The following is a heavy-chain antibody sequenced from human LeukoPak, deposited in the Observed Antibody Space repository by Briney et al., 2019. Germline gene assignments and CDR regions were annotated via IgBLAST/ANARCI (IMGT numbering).Heavy chain of an antibody. J-gene: IGHJ6*03. D-gene: IGHD4-11*01. CDR3: AREATVTTTYYYYMDV. CDR1: GASIISGGYY. Sequence: SETLSLTCTVSGASIISGGYYWSWIRQHPGKGLEWIGYIYYTGSTYYNPSLKNRLTISIDTSKSQFSLKLTSVTAADTAVYYCAREATVTTTYYYYMDVWGKGTTVTVSS. V-gene: IGHV4-31*03. CDR2: IYYTGST.